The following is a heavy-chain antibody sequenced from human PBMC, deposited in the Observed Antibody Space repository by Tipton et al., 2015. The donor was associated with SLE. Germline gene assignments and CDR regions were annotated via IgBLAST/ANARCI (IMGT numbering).Heavy chain of an antibody. CDR2: MYFSGNT. CDR3: VKSVVVVSPRDYYYYMDV. J-gene: IGHJ6*03. CDR1: GGSISESTYS. Sequence: TLSLTCTVSGGSISESTYSWDWIRQAPGKGLEWIGSMYFSGNTYYNPFLRSRVTISADTSKNQFSLRLSSVTAADTGVYYCVKSVVVVSPRDYYYYMDVWGKGTTVTVSS. D-gene: IGHD2-15*01. V-gene: IGHV4-39*07.